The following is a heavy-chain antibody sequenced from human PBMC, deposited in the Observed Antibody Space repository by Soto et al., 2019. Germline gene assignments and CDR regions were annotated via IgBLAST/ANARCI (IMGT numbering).Heavy chain of an antibody. V-gene: IGHV3-33*05. D-gene: IGHD3-16*01. CDR1: GFTFRSYV. CDR2: TSYDGSNN. Sequence: QVQLVESGGGVVQPGTSLRLSCVGSGFTFRSYVLHWVRQAPGKGLEWVELTSYDGSNNFYDDSVKGRFTISRDNSRNTVELQMDSLRLEDTALYYCARWGTTGGLDVWGQGTLVSVSS. CDR3: ARWGTTGGLDV. J-gene: IGHJ4*02.